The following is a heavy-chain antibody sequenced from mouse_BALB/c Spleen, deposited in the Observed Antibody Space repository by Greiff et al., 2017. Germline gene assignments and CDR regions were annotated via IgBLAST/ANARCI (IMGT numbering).Heavy chain of an antibody. CDR1: GFSLTSYG. Sequence: VQLQESGPGLVAPSQSLSITCTVSGFSLTSYGVHWVRQPPGKGLEWLGVIWAGGSTNYNSALMSRLSISKDNSKSQVFLKMNSLQTDDTAMYYCARGRGNWDENYYAMDYWGQGTSVTVSS. J-gene: IGHJ4*01. CDR2: IWAGGST. CDR3: ARGRGNWDENYYAMDY. V-gene: IGHV2-9*02. D-gene: IGHD4-1*01.